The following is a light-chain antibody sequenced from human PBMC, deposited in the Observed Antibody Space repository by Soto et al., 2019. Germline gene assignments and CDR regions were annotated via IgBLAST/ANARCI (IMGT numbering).Light chain of an antibody. V-gene: IGKV3-15*01. CDR2: SAS. CDR3: QQYNNWPYT. Sequence: EIVMTQSPATLSVSPGERATLSCRASQSISSYLAWYQQKPGQAPSLLIYSASTRATGVPARFSGSGSGTEFTLTISSLQYEDFAVYYCQQYNNWPYTFGQGTKLELK. CDR1: QSISSY. J-gene: IGKJ2*01.